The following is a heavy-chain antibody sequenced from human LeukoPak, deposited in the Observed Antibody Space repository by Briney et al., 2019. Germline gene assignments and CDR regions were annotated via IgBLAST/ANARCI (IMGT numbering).Heavy chain of an antibody. V-gene: IGHV3-30*02. D-gene: IGHD6-19*01. CDR2: IRSDGSSN. Sequence: QAGGSLRLSCAASGFTFSSHGMPWVRQAPGKGLEWVTFIRSDGSSNYYGDSVKGRFTLSRDNAKNSLYLQMNSLRAEDTAFYYCARRGGSGWFEEFDSWGQGTLVIVSS. CDR1: GFTFSSHG. J-gene: IGHJ4*02. CDR3: ARRGGSGWFEEFDS.